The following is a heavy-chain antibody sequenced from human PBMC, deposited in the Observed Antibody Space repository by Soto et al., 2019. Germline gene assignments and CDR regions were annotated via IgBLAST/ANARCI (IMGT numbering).Heavy chain of an antibody. CDR1: GFTFSNSF. J-gene: IGHJ4*02. D-gene: IGHD6-19*01. Sequence: EVQLVESGGALVQPGGSLRLSCVVSGFTFSNSFMGWVRQAPGKGLEWVANINQDGGGTYYVDSVRGRFTISRDNAKALVFLQMNSLRVEDTAVYYCARYFRGSGRYFFDYWGQGTLVTVSS. CDR3: ARYFRGSGRYFFDY. CDR2: INQDGGGT. V-gene: IGHV3-7*03.